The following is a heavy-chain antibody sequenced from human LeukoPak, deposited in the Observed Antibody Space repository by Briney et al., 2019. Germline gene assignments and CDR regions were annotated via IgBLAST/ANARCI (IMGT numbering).Heavy chain of an antibody. D-gene: IGHD1-14*01. CDR2: INWNGGST. Sequence: GGSLRLSCAASGFTFSSYGMSWVRQAPGKGLEWVSGINWNGGSTGYADSVKGRFTISRDNAKNSLYLQMNSLRAEDTALYYCARVMTGLAFDIWGQGTMVTVSS. CDR3: ARVMTGLAFDI. V-gene: IGHV3-20*04. J-gene: IGHJ3*02. CDR1: GFTFSSYG.